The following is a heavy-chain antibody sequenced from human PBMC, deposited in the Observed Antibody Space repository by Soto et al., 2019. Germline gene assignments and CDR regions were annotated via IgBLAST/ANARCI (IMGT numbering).Heavy chain of an antibody. CDR3: ARSPASGGYYFDY. V-gene: IGHV4-4*02. Sequence: SETLSLTCAVSGGSISSSNWWSWVRQPPGKGLEWIGEIYHSGSTNYNPSLKSRVTISVDKSKNQFSLKLSSVTAADMAVYYCARSPASGGYYFDYWGQGTLVTVSS. CDR2: IYHSGST. J-gene: IGHJ4*02. CDR1: GGSISSSNW. D-gene: IGHD3-16*01.